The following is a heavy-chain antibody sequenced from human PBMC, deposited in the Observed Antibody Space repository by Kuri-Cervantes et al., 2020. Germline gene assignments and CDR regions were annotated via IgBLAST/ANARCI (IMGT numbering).Heavy chain of an antibody. V-gene: IGHV3-30-3*01. Sequence: GESLKISCAASGFTFSDYGLHWVRQAPGKGLQWVAVMSYDGSNKYYADSVKGRFSISRDNSKNTLYLQMNSLRAEDTAVYYCAKDLYSGSYHSDAFDIWGQGTMVTVSS. J-gene: IGHJ3*02. CDR3: AKDLYSGSYHSDAFDI. D-gene: IGHD1-26*01. CDR2: MSYDGSNK. CDR1: GFTFSDYG.